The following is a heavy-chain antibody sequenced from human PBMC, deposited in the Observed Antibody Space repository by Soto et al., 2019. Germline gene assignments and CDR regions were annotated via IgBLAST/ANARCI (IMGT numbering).Heavy chain of an antibody. CDR2: IYYSGTT. D-gene: IGHD3-22*01. CDR3: ARRPSYYYDSSGFDPFDY. J-gene: IGHJ4*02. Sequence: TLSLTCSVSGGSISSKNYYWGWIRQPPGKGLEWIGIIYYSGTTYYNPSLKSRVIISVDTSKNQFSLKLSSVTAADTAVYYCARRPSYYYDSSGFDPFDYWGQGTLVTVSS. V-gene: IGHV4-39*01. CDR1: GGSISSKNYY.